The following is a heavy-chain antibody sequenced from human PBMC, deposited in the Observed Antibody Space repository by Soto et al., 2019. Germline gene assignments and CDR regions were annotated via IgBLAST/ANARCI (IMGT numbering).Heavy chain of an antibody. J-gene: IGHJ4*02. Sequence: GGSLILSCAASKFSFNNYWMHWVRQVPGKGPVWVSRINHDGSKTDYADSVKGRFTVSRDNTKNTLYLQMNSLRVDDTAMYYCVREPWGFSGSWYDYWGQGTLVTVSS. CDR1: KFSFNNYW. CDR3: VREPWGFSGSWYDY. CDR2: INHDGSKT. V-gene: IGHV3-74*01. D-gene: IGHD5-12*01.